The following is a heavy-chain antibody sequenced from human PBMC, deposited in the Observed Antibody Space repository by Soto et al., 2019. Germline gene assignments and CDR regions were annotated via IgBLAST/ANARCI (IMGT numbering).Heavy chain of an antibody. J-gene: IGHJ3*02. CDR1: GFTFSSYA. Sequence: GGSLRLSCAASGFTFSSYAMSWVRQAPGKGLEWVSAISGSGGSTYYADSVKGRFTISRDNSKNTLYLQMNSLRAEDKAVYSCAKDPHYYDSSGYYYEGAFDIWGQGTMVTVSS. CDR3: AKDPHYYDSSGYYYEGAFDI. CDR2: ISGSGGST. V-gene: IGHV3-23*01. D-gene: IGHD3-22*01.